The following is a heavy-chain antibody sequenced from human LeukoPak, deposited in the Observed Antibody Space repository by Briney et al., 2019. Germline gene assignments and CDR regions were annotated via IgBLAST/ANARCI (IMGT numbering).Heavy chain of an antibody. J-gene: IGHJ4*02. CDR3: ARGVVIAPQTFDY. Sequence: PSETLSLTCVVSGGSVSNNWWGWVRQPPGKGLEWIGYIYYSGSTNYNPSLKSRVTISVDTSKNQFSLKLSSVTAADTAVYYCARGVVIAPQTFDYWGQGTLVTVSS. CDR2: IYYSGST. D-gene: IGHD2-21*01. CDR1: GGSVSNNW. V-gene: IGHV4-59*02.